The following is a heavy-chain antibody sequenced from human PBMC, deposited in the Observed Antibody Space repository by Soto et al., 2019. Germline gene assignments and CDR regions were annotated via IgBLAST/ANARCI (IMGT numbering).Heavy chain of an antibody. D-gene: IGHD3-3*01. CDR3: ASLLEWLLYFDY. CDR2: IYYSGST. Sequence: SETLSLTCTVSGVSISSGDYYLRWIRQPPGKGLEWIGYIYYSGSTYYNPSLKSRVTISVDTSKNQFSLKLSSVTAADTAVYYCASLLEWLLYFDYWGQGTLVTVSS. J-gene: IGHJ4*02. V-gene: IGHV4-30-4*01. CDR1: GVSISSGDYY.